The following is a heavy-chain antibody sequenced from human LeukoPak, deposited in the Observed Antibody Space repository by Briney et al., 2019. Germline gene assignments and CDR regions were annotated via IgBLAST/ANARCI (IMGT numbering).Heavy chain of an antibody. CDR3: ARVAMVRGVIMLYFDY. Sequence: GASVKVSCKASGYTFTSYAMHWVRQAPGQRLGWMGWINAGNGNTKYSQKFQGRVTITRDTSASTAYMELSSLRSEDTAVYYCARVAMVRGVIMLYFDYWGQGTLVTVSS. CDR2: INAGNGNT. V-gene: IGHV1-3*01. D-gene: IGHD3-10*01. J-gene: IGHJ4*02. CDR1: GYTFTSYA.